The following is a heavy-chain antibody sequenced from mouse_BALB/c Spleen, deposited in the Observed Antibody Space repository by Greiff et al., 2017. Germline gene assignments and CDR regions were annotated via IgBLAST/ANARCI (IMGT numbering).Heavy chain of an antibody. Sequence: DVMLVESGGGLVKPGGSLKLSCAASGFTFSSYAMSWVRQTPEKRLEWVASISSGGSTYYPDSVKGRFTISRDNARNILYLQMSSLRSEDTAMYYCAREKNYYGSPRGYFDVWGAGTTVTVSS. D-gene: IGHD1-1*01. V-gene: IGHV5-6-5*01. CDR1: GFTFSSYA. J-gene: IGHJ1*01. CDR2: ISSGGST. CDR3: AREKNYYGSPRGYFDV.